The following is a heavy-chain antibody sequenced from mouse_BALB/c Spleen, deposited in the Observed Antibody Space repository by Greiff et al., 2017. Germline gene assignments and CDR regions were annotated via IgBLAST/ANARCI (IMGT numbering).Heavy chain of an antibody. D-gene: IGHD2-3*01. CDR2: ISSGGST. V-gene: IGHV5-6-5*01. Sequence: EVQRVESGGGLVKPGGSLKLSCAASGFTFSSYAMSWVRQTPEKRLEWVASISSGGSTYYPDSVKGRFTISRDNARNILYLQMSSLRSEDTAMYYCARGGDGYAMDYWGQGTSVTVSS. CDR3: ARGGDGYAMDY. CDR1: GFTFSSYA. J-gene: IGHJ4*01.